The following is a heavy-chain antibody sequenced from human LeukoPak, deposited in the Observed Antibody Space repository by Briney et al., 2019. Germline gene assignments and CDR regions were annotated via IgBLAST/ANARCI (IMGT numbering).Heavy chain of an antibody. CDR1: GFTFSSYS. J-gene: IGHJ3*02. V-gene: IGHV3-21*01. Sequence: GGSLRLSCAASGFTFSSYSMNWVRQAPGKGLEWVSSISSSSSYIYYADSVKGRFTISRDNAKNSLYLQMNSLRAEDTAVYYCAKDIGAVAGYAFDIWGQGTMVTVSS. CDR2: ISSSSSYI. D-gene: IGHD6-19*01. CDR3: AKDIGAVAGYAFDI.